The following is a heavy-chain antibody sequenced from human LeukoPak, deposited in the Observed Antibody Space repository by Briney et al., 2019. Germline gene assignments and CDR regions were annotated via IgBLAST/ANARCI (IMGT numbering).Heavy chain of an antibody. Sequence: PGGSLRLSCAASGFTFSNYPMSWVRQAPGKGLEWVSFISGHGATTYYADFVKGRFTISRDNSKNTLYLQMNSLRVEDMAVYYCTKERPTTTAFDYWGQGTLVTVSS. CDR2: ISGHGATT. J-gene: IGHJ4*02. D-gene: IGHD1-1*01. CDR3: TKERPTTTAFDY. V-gene: IGHV3-23*01. CDR1: GFTFSNYP.